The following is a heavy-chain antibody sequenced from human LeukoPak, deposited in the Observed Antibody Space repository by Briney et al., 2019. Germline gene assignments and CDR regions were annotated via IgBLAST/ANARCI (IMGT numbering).Heavy chain of an antibody. V-gene: IGHV4-34*01. J-gene: IGHJ4*02. CDR2: INHSGST. Sequence: SETLSLTCAVYGGSFSGYYWSWLRQPPGKGLEWVGEINHSGSTNYNPSLKSRVTISVDTSKNQFSLKLSSVTAADTDVYYCARGDYYDSSGYYYGYYFDYWGQGTLVTVSS. D-gene: IGHD3-22*01. CDR1: GGSFSGYY. CDR3: ARGDYYDSSGYYYGYYFDY.